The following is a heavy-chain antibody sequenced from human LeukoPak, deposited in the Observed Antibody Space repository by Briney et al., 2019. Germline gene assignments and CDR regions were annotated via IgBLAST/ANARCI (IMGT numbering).Heavy chain of an antibody. D-gene: IGHD6-13*01. CDR3: AREYSSSWYGAAGYFDY. CDR1: GYTFTGYY. J-gene: IGHJ4*02. CDR2: INPNSGGT. V-gene: IGHV1-2*02. Sequence: ASVKVSCKASGYTFTGYYMHWVRQAPGQGLEWMGWINPNSGGTNYAQKFQGRVTMTRDTSISTAYMELSRLRSDDTAVYYCAREYSSSWYGAAGYFDYWGQGTLVTVSS.